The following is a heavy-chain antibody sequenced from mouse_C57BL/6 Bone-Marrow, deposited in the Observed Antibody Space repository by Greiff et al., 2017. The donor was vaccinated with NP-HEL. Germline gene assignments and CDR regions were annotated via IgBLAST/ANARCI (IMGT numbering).Heavy chain of an antibody. CDR3: ASQKTGTGWYFDV. Sequence: EVKLVESGGGLVQPGGSLKLSCAASGFTFSDYYMYWVRQTPEKRLEWVAYISNGGGSTYYPDTVKGRFTISRDNAKNTLYLQMSRLKSEDTAMYYCASQKTGTGWYFDVWGTGTTVTVSS. CDR1: GFTFSDYY. J-gene: IGHJ1*03. D-gene: IGHD4-1*01. CDR2: ISNGGGST. V-gene: IGHV5-12*01.